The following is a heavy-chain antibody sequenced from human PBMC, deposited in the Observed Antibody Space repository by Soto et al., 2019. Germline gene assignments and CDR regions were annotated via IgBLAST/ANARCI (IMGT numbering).Heavy chain of an antibody. V-gene: IGHV3-30*14. CDR2: ISYDGSIK. J-gene: IGHJ6*02. D-gene: IGHD3-3*01. CDR3: ARDGSGGPGGMYV. Sequence: QVQLVASGGGVVQPGRSLRLSCAASGFSFNTYAMKWVRQAPGKGLERMALISYDGSIKYSADSVRGRFTLSRQNSQNILFLQMDSLRADDTAVYYCARDGSGGPGGMYVWVQWTTVTVFS. CDR1: GFSFNTYA.